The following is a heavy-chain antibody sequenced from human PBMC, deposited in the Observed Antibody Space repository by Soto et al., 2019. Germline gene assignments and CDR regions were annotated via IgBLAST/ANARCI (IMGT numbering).Heavy chain of an antibody. CDR3: ARATTGPSRGSVYYYYGMDV. CDR1: GYTLTELS. Sequence: ASVKVSCKVSGYTLTELSMHWVRQAPGKGLEWMGGFDPEDGETIYAQKFQGRVTMTEDTSTDTAYMELSSLRSEDTAVYYCARATTGPSRGSVYYYYGMDVWGQGTTVTSP. V-gene: IGHV1-24*01. D-gene: IGHD1-26*01. CDR2: FDPEDGET. J-gene: IGHJ6*02.